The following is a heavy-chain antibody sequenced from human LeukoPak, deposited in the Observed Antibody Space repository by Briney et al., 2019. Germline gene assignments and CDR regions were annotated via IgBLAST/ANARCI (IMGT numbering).Heavy chain of an antibody. Sequence: SETLSLTCTVSGGFISSYYWSWIRQPPGKGLEWVGYVYYSGSTNYNPSLKSRVTISVDTSKNQCSLKLSSVTAADTAVYYCARDAPYYDSSGLDYYYYGMDVWGQGTTVTVSS. CDR3: ARDAPYYDSSGLDYYYYGMDV. CDR1: GGFISSYY. D-gene: IGHD3-22*01. V-gene: IGHV4-59*01. CDR2: VYYSGST. J-gene: IGHJ6*02.